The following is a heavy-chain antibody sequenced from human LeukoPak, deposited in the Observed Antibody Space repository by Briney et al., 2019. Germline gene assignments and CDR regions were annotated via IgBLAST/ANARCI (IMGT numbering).Heavy chain of an antibody. CDR1: GFTFSNFN. CDR2: ISGSSSVT. J-gene: IGHJ4*02. Sequence: GGSLRLSWAASGFTFSNFNMNWVRQAPGKGLEWVSYISGSSSVTYYADSVEGRFTISRDNAKNSLYLQMNSLRAEDTAVYYCARDPGTGSGCYYFDYWGQGTLVTVSS. CDR3: ARDPGTGSGCYYFDY. V-gene: IGHV3-48*01. D-gene: IGHD6-19*01.